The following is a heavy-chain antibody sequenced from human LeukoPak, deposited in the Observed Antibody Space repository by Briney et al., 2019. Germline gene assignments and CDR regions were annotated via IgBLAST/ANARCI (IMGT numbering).Heavy chain of an antibody. CDR3: AGGFGDIVVVPAADQFDY. CDR2: INHSGST. CDR1: GGSFSGYY. J-gene: IGHJ4*02. V-gene: IGHV4-34*01. D-gene: IGHD2-2*01. Sequence: SETLSLTCAVYGGSFSGYYWSWIRQPPGKGLEWIGEINHSGSTNYNPSLKSRVTISVDTSKNQFSLKLSSVTAADTAVYYCAGGFGDIVVVPAADQFDYWGQGTLVTVSS.